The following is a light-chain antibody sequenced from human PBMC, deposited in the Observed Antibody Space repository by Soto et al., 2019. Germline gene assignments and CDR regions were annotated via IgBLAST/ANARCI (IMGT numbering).Light chain of an antibody. Sequence: QSMLTQPPSASGTPGQRVTISCSGSSSNIESNFVYWYQQFPGTAPRLLIYRNNQRPSGVPDRFSGSKSGTSASLAISALRSEDEADYYCTVWDDSLRGRLFGGGTQLTVL. CDR3: TVWDDSLRGRL. CDR1: SSNIESNF. J-gene: IGLJ2*01. V-gene: IGLV1-47*01. CDR2: RNN.